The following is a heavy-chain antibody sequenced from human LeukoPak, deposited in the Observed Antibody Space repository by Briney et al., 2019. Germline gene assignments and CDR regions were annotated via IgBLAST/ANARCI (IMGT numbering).Heavy chain of an antibody. CDR2: INPRGTAT. CDR1: GYSFTSHY. J-gene: IGHJ4*02. V-gene: IGHV1-46*01. CDR3: ARGIVLRYFDWLLEGPYYFDY. Sequence: VGSVKVSCKASGYSFTSHYMHWVRQAPGQGLEWMGLINPRGTATRYAESFQGRVTMTRDTSTSTVYMELSSLRSEDTAVYYCARGIVLRYFDWLLEGPYYFDYWGQGTLVTVSS. D-gene: IGHD3-9*01.